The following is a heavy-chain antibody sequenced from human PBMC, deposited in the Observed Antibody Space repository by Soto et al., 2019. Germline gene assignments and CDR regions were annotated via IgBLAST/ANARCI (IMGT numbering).Heavy chain of an antibody. D-gene: IGHD2-8*01. CDR3: ARDIESVTAKHFFYYYAMDV. V-gene: IGHV1-18*01. CDR2: VSANNGHT. J-gene: IGHJ6*02. Sequence: AGVKVSCQSSGFTFSNYGLHWLRQAPGQGLEWMGWVSANNGHTNYAQNLQGRVPMTTDTSTRTDYIELRGLTFDDTAVYYCARDIESVTAKHFFYYYAMDVWGQGTTVTVSS. CDR1: GFTFSNYG.